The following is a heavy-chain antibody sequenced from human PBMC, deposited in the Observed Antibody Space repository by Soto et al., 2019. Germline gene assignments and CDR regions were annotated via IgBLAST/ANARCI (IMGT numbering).Heavy chain of an antibody. J-gene: IGHJ6*02. CDR2: IAFDGSQE. V-gene: IGHV3-30*03. CDR1: GFSFNTSS. D-gene: IGHD2-21*02. CDR3: ATKVRVTNYLYYGMDV. Sequence: QVQLVESGGGVVQPGRALRLSCAASGFSFNTSSMHWVRQAPGKGLEWVAVIAFDGSQEFYGDSVRGRFTISRDNSKNTLFLQMKSLTPEDTAVYYCATKVRVTNYLYYGMDVWGQGTTVTVSS.